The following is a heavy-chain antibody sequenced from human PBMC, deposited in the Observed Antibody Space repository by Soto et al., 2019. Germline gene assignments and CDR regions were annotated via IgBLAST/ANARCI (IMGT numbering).Heavy chain of an antibody. D-gene: IGHD6-13*01. V-gene: IGHV3-33*01. CDR1: GFTFSSYG. CDR2: IWYDGSNK. J-gene: IGHJ2*01. Sequence: QVQLVESGGGVVQPGRSLRLSCAASGFTFSSYGMHWVRQAPGKGLEWVAVIWYDGSNKYYADSVKGRFTISRDNSKNTLYLQMNSLRAEDTAVYYCARGGYSSYVRDWYFDLWGRGTLVTVSS. CDR3: ARGGYSSYVRDWYFDL.